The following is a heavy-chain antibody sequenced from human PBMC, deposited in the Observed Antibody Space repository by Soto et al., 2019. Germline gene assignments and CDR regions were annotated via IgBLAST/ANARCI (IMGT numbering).Heavy chain of an antibody. Sequence: SETLSLTCAVYGGSISGYYWSWIRQPPGKGLEWIGEINHSGSTNYNPSLKSRVTISVDTSKNQFSLKLSSVTAADTAVYYCARDERITIFGVVKGYYYYGMDVWGQGTTVTVSS. CDR1: GGSISGYY. V-gene: IGHV4-34*01. J-gene: IGHJ6*02. CDR2: INHSGST. D-gene: IGHD3-3*01. CDR3: ARDERITIFGVVKGYYYYGMDV.